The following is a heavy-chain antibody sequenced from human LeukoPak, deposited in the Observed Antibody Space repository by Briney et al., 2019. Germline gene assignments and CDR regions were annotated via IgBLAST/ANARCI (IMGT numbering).Heavy chain of an antibody. CDR3: ARGGGDSSGYYPRYFDY. J-gene: IGHJ4*02. CDR2: LSADKANT. V-gene: IGHV1-18*01. CDR1: GQTFTTHG. Sequence: ASVKVSCKASGQTFTTHGVGWVRQAPGQGLEWMGWLSADKANTKYAQNLQGRLTVTTDTSTSTAYMELRSLRSDDTAVYYCARGGGDSSGYYPRYFDYWGQGTLVTVSS. D-gene: IGHD3-22*01.